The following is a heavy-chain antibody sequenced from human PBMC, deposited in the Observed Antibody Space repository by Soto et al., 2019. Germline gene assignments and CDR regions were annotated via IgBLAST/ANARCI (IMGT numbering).Heavy chain of an antibody. V-gene: IGHV3-13*01. J-gene: IGHJ4*02. CDR3: ARSWSGYYPNDY. CDR2: IGTAGDT. Sequence: GGSLRLSCAASGFTFSSYDMNWVRQATGKGLEWVSAIGTAGDTYYPDSVKGRFTISRENAKNSLYLQMNSLRAGDTAVYYCARSWSGYYPNDYWGQGTLVTVSS. CDR1: GFTFSSYD. D-gene: IGHD3-3*01.